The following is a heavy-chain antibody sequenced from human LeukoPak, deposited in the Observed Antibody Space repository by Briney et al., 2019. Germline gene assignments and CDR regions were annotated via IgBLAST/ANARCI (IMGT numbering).Heavy chain of an antibody. CDR3: ARGGEYGDYPDY. Sequence: GGSLRLSCAASGFTVSSNYMSWVRQAPGKGLEWVSYISSSGSTIYYADSVKGRFTISRDNAKNSLYLQMNSLRAEDTAVYYCARGGEYGDYPDYWGQGTLVTVSS. CDR1: GFTVSSNY. D-gene: IGHD4-17*01. V-gene: IGHV3-11*04. J-gene: IGHJ4*02. CDR2: ISSSGSTI.